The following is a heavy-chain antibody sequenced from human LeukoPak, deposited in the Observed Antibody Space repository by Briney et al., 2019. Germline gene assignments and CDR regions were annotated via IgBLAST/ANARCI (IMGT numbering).Heavy chain of an antibody. Sequence: GGSLRPSCAASGFTFGSYWMSWVRQAPGKGLEWVANIKQDGSEKYYVDSVKGRFTISRDNAKNSLYLQMNSLRAEDTAVYYCASEWPPAYWGQGTLVTVSS. D-gene: IGHD3-3*01. CDR1: GFTFGSYW. CDR2: IKQDGSEK. CDR3: ASEWPPAY. J-gene: IGHJ4*02. V-gene: IGHV3-7*03.